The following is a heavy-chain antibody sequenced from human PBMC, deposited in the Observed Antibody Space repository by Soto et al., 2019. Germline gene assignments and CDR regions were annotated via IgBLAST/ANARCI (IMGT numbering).Heavy chain of an antibody. V-gene: IGHV1-8*01. Sequence: GASVKVSCKASGYTFTSYDINWVRQATGQGLEYLGWMNPNSGNTAYVQKFQGRVTMTWDTSITTAYMELSSLRSEDTAVYFCARGIKYGAYTRWFFPWGKGTLVTVSS. CDR1: GYTFTSYD. CDR2: MNPNSGNT. J-gene: IGHJ5*02. D-gene: IGHD4-17*01. CDR3: ARGIKYGAYTRWFFP.